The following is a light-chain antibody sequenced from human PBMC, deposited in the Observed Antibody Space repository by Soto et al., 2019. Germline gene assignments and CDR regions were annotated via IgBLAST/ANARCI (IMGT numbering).Light chain of an antibody. CDR3: SSYASTTTNYV. J-gene: IGLJ1*01. CDR1: SSDVGAYNY. Sequence: QSALTQPASVSGSAGQSITFSCTGTSSDVGAYNYVSWYQQHPGKAPKLMIYEVSNRPSGVSNRFSGSKSGNTASLTISGLQTEDEADYYCSSYASTTTNYVFGNGTKLTVL. V-gene: IGLV2-14*01. CDR2: EVS.